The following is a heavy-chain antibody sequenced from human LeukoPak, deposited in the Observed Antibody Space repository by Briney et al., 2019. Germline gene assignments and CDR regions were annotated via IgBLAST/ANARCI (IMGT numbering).Heavy chain of an antibody. J-gene: IGHJ4*02. V-gene: IGHV1-46*01. D-gene: IGHD1-26*01. CDR2: INPSGGST. CDR3: ARVPLGGSQLYSFDY. Sequence: ASVRLSCKASGYMFTNYYIHWVRQAPGQGLEWMGVINPSGGSTSYAEKFQGRVTMTRDTSTSTVYMELSSLRSDDTAVYYCARVPLGGSQLYSFDYWGE. CDR1: GYMFTNYY.